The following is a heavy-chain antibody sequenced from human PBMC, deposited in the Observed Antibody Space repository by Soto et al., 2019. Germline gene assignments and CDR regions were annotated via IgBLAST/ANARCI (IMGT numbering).Heavy chain of an antibody. D-gene: IGHD2-8*01. V-gene: IGHV4-59*01. CDR2: IYYSGSA. CDR1: GGSISSYY. Sequence: SLTLSLTCTVSGGSISSYYWSWIRQPPGKGLEWIGYIYYSGSANYNPSLKSRVTISVDTSKNQFSLKLSSVTAADTAVYYCARNCTNGACFPGGGLNYYHPIDVWGQETMVTVSS. CDR3: ARNCTNGACFPGGGLNYYHPIDV. J-gene: IGHJ6*02.